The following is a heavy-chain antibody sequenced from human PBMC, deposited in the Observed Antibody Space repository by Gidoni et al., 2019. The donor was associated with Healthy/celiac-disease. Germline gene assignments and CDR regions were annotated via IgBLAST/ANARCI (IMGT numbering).Heavy chain of an antibody. V-gene: IGHV1-2*04. CDR1: GYTFTGYY. CDR3: AREHISAYSRSWYREYGMDV. J-gene: IGHJ6*02. CDR2: INPNRGGT. Sequence: QVQLVQSGAEVKKPGASVKVSCKASGYTFTGYYMHWVRQAPGQGLEWMGWINPNRGGTNYAQKFQGWVTMTRDTSISTAYMELSRLRSDDTAVYYCAREHISAYSRSWYREYGMDVWGQGTTVTVSS. D-gene: IGHD6-13*01.